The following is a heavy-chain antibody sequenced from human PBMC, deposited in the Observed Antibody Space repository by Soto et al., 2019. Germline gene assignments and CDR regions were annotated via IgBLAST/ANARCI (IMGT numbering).Heavy chain of an antibody. CDR1: GGTFSSYT. CDR3: AMEYCSSTSCYRDY. Sequence: QVQLVQSGAEVKKPGSSVKVSCKASGGTFSSYTISWVRQAPGQGLEWMGRIIPILGIANYAQKFQGRVTITADKXXSTDYMELSSLRSEDTAVYYCAMEYCSSTSCYRDYWGQGTLVTVSS. CDR2: IIPILGIA. J-gene: IGHJ4*02. D-gene: IGHD2-2*02. V-gene: IGHV1-69*02.